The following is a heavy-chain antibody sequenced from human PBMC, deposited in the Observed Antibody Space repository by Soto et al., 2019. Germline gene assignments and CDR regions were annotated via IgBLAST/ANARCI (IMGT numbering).Heavy chain of an antibody. CDR3: AKDIPGDSGYYYYYYGMDV. D-gene: IGHD7-27*01. V-gene: IGHV3-23*01. CDR1: GFTFSSYA. Sequence: GGSLILSFSASGFTFSSYAMSWVRQAPGKGLEWVSAISGSGGSTYYADSVKGRFTIFRDNSKNTLYLQMNSLRAEDTAVYYYAKDIPGDSGYYYYYYGMDVWGQGTTVTVSS. J-gene: IGHJ6*02. CDR2: ISGSGGST.